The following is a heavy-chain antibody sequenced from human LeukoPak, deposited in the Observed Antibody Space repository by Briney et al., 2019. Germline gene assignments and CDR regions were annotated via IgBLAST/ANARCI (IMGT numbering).Heavy chain of an antibody. J-gene: IGHJ4*02. CDR3: AKDGDLEDIIVVPTAYPFDY. CDR1: GFTFSNYA. V-gene: IGHV3-23*01. CDR2: IGGSGGSA. D-gene: IGHD2-2*01. Sequence: GESLKISCAASGFTFSNYAMSWVRQAPGKGLEWVSAIGGSGGSAYYVDSVKGRFTTSRDTSKNTVYLQMNSLRAEDAAVYYCAKDGDLEDIIVVPTAYPFDYWGQGTLVTVSS.